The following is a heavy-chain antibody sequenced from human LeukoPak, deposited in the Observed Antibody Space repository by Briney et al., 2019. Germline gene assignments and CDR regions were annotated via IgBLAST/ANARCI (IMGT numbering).Heavy chain of an antibody. D-gene: IGHD3-22*01. CDR2: INHSGST. Sequence: SETLSLTCAVYGGSFSGYYWSWIRQPPGKGLEWIEEINHSGSTNYNPSLKSRVTISVDTSKNQFSLKLSSVTAADTAVYYCARQSPGSSGYYYVYWGQGTLVTVSS. J-gene: IGHJ4*02. CDR1: GGSFSGYY. CDR3: ARQSPGSSGYYYVY. V-gene: IGHV4-34*01.